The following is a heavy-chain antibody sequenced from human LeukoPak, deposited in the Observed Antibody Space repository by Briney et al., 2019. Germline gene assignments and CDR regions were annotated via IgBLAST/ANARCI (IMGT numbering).Heavy chain of an antibody. J-gene: IGHJ4*02. CDR2: VYYSGNT. Sequence: SETLSLTCTVSGGSLSGFYWSWIRQPPGKGLEWIGYVYYSGNTNYNPSLKSRVTISVDTSKNQFSLKLTSVTAADTAMYYCTRGMGMSDYWGQGTLVTVSS. CDR1: GGSLSGFY. V-gene: IGHV4-59*01. CDR3: TRGMGMSDY. D-gene: IGHD1-26*01.